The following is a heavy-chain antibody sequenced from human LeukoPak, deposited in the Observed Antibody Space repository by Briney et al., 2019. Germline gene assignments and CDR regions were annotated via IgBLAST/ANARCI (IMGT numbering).Heavy chain of an antibody. Sequence: GGSLRLSCAASGFTFDDHGMNWVRQAPGKGLEWVSGINWNGGSTFYADSVKGRFTISRDNAKNALYLQMNSLTAEDTALYHCARDRSYGSFDFWGQGTLVTISS. V-gene: IGHV3-20*01. J-gene: IGHJ4*02. D-gene: IGHD5-18*01. CDR2: INWNGGST. CDR3: ARDRSYGSFDF. CDR1: GFTFDDHG.